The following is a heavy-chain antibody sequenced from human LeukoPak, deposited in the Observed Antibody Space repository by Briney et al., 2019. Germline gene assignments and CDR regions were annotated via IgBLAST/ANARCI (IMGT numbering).Heavy chain of an antibody. V-gene: IGHV1-69*06. D-gene: IGHD1-26*01. CDR1: GGTFSSYA. CDR2: IIPIFGTA. Sequence: ASVKVSCKASGGTFSSYAISWVRQAPGQGLEWMGGIIPIFGTAIYAQKFQGRVTVTEDTSTDTAYMELSSLRSEDTAVYYCATGPVGATAVLNYYYGMDVWGQGTTVTVSS. J-gene: IGHJ6*02. CDR3: ATGPVGATAVLNYYYGMDV.